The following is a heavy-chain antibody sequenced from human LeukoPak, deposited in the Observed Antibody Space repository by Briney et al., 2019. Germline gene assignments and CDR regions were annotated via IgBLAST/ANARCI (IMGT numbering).Heavy chain of an antibody. CDR2: ISSSGSTK. CDR3: TKDYCGKFCSAV. V-gene: IGHV3-48*01. CDR1: GITFSSYS. Sequence: PGGSLRLSCGASGITFSSYSMNWVRQAPGKGLEWVSYISSSGSTKYYVDSVKGRFTISRDNSKNTLYLQMNSLRAEDTAKYYCTKDYCGKFCSAVWGQGTTVTVSS. D-gene: IGHD3-9*01. J-gene: IGHJ6*02.